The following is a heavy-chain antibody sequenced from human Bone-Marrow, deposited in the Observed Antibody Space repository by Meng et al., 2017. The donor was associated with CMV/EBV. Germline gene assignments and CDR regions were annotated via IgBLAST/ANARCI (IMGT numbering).Heavy chain of an antibody. CDR1: GGSISSYY. V-gene: IGHV4-59*01. CDR2: IYYSGST. J-gene: IGHJ4*02. D-gene: IGHD6-19*01. CDR3: ARERDGGWFDY. Sequence: SETLSLTCTVSGGSISSYYWSWIRQPPGKGLEWIGYIYYSGSTNYNPSLKSRVTISVDTSKNQFSLKLSSVTAADTAVYYCARERDGGWFDYWGQGTLVPVSS.